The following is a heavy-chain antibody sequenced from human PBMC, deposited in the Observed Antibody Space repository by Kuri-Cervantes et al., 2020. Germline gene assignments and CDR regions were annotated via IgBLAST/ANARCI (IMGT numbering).Heavy chain of an antibody. CDR1: GGSISSSSYY. Sequence: SETLSLTCTVSGGSISSSSYYWGWIRQPPGKGLEWIGSIYYSGSTNYNPSLKSRVTISVDTSKNQFSLKLSSVTAADTAVYYCARDPGNGDYYFDYWGQGTLVTVSS. CDR3: ARDPGNGDYYFDY. V-gene: IGHV4-39*07. D-gene: IGHD4-17*01. J-gene: IGHJ4*02. CDR2: IYYSGST.